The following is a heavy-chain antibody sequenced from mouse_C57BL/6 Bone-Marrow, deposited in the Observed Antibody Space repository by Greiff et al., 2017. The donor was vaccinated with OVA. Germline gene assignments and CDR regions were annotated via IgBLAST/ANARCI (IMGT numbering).Heavy chain of an antibody. CDR1: GFTFSSYG. Sequence: EVQLQESGGDLVKPGGSLKLSCAASGFTFSSYGMSWVRQTPDKRLEWVATISSGGSYTYYPDSVKGRFTISRDNAKNTLYLQMSSLKSEDTAMYYCASLLSSFSYWGQGTTLTVSS. CDR3: ASLLSSFSY. CDR2: ISSGGSYT. D-gene: IGHD1-1*02. V-gene: IGHV5-6*01. J-gene: IGHJ2*01.